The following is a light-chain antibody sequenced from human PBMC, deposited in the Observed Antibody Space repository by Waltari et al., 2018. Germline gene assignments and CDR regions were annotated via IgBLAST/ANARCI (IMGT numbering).Light chain of an antibody. CDR2: YAS. J-gene: IGKJ4*01. V-gene: IGKV3-11*01. CDR3: QQRSTWLHT. Sequence: EVVLTQSPATLSLSPGERATLSCRASQSVSDYLVWYQQKPGQAPRLLIYYASKRATGIPPRCSGSGSGSDFTLTSSSLEPEDIAVYYCQQRSTWLHTFGGGTKVEIK. CDR1: QSVSDY.